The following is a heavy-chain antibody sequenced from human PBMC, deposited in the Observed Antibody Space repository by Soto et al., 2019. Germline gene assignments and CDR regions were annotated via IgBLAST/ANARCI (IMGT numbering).Heavy chain of an antibody. CDR1: GFIFSSSA. V-gene: IGHV1-58*01. J-gene: IGHJ4*02. CDR3: AKAIVVVPAAPDY. CDR2: IVVGSTNT. Sequence: SVKVSCKTSGFIFSSSAVQWVRQARGQRLEWMGRIVVGSTNTDFAQKFHKRVTLTRDMSTSTVYMELRSLTFEDTAVYYCAKAIVVVPAAPDYWGQGTRVTVSS. D-gene: IGHD2-2*01.